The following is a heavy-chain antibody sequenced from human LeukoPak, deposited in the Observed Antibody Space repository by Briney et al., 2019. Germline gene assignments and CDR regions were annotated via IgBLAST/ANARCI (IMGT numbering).Heavy chain of an antibody. CDR3: ARDRTQWLFFDY. CDR1: GGSISSYY. Sequence: SETLSLTCTVSGGSISSYYWSWIRQPPGKGLEWIGYIYYSGSTNYNPSLKSRVTISVDTSKNQFSLKLSSVTAADTAVYYCARDRTQWLFFDYWGQGTLVTVSS. V-gene: IGHV4-59*01. CDR2: IYYSGST. J-gene: IGHJ4*02. D-gene: IGHD3-22*01.